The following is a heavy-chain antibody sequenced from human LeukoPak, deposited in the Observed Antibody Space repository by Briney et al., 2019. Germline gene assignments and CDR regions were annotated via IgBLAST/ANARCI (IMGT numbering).Heavy chain of an antibody. CDR1: GFTFSTYA. CDR3: VRRAPGFSSGWLDY. D-gene: IGHD6-19*01. J-gene: IGHJ4*02. Sequence: GGSLTLSCAASGFTFSTYAMHWVRQAPGKGLEYVSAISSSGGSTFYANSVKGGFTISRDNLKNTLYLQMGSLRAEDMALYYCVRRAPGFSSGWLDYWGQGTLVTVSS. CDR2: ISSSGGST. V-gene: IGHV3-64*01.